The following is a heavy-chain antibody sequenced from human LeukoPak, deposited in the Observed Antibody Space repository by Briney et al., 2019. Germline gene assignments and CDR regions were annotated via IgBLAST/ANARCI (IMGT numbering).Heavy chain of an antibody. CDR1: GFTVSSNY. CDR3: ARAWGRWLAIDP. V-gene: IGHV3-53*01. D-gene: IGHD6-19*01. CDR2: IYSGGST. J-gene: IGHJ5*02. Sequence: GGPLRLSCAASGFTVSSNYMTWVRQAPGKGLGWVSIIYSGGSTSYADSVKGRFTISRDNSNNTLYLQMNGLRTEDTAMYYCARAWGRWLAIDPWGQGTLVTVSS.